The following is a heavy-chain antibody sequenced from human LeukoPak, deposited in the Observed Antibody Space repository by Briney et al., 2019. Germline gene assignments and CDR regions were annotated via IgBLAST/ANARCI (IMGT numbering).Heavy chain of an antibody. D-gene: IGHD6-13*01. V-gene: IGHV4-59*01. CDR1: GGSISSYY. Sequence: SETQSLTCTVSGGSISSYYWTWIRQPPGKGLEWIGYIYYSGTTNYNPSLKSRVTISLDTPKNHFSLSLSSVTAADTAVYYCARVGRAAAGTVGYYYMDVWGKGTTVTVSS. J-gene: IGHJ6*03. CDR3: ARVGRAAAGTVGYYYMDV. CDR2: IYYSGTT.